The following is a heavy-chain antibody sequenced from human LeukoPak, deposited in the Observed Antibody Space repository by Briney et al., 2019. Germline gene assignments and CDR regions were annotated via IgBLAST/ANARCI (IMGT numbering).Heavy chain of an antibody. CDR3: AKTRGSGSFYYDYYGMDV. Sequence: GGSLRLSCAASGFTVSCNYLTWVRQAPGKGLEWVSVIYSGGSTYYADSVKGRFTISRDNSKNTLYLQMNSLRAEDTAVYYCAKTRGSGSFYYDYYGMDVWGQGTTVTVSS. D-gene: IGHD3-10*01. J-gene: IGHJ6*02. V-gene: IGHV3-53*01. CDR2: IYSGGST. CDR1: GFTVSCNY.